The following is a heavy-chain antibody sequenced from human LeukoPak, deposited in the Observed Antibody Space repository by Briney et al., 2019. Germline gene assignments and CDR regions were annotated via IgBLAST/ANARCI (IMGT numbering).Heavy chain of an antibody. J-gene: IGHJ3*02. D-gene: IGHD1-26*01. Sequence: PGGSLRLSCAASGFTFSSYWMHWVRQAPGKGLVWVSRINSDGSTTSYADSVKGRFTISRDNAKNTLYLQMNSLRAEDTAVYYCVRRGASTVAFDIWGQGTMVTVS. V-gene: IGHV3-74*01. CDR2: INSDGSTT. CDR3: VRRGASTVAFDI. CDR1: GFTFSSYW.